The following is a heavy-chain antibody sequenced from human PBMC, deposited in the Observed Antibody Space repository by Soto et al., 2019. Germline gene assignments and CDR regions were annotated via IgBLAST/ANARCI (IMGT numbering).Heavy chain of an antibody. Sequence: EVQLVESGGGLVKPGGSLRLSCAGSGFTFSNAWMSWVRRAPGKGLEWVGRIKSDAYGGAIDYAAPVKGRVTISRDDSKNTLFRQMNNMRAEDTAVYSCTPTIGRLEPPTNDFWGQGTRSPSPQ. V-gene: IGHV3-15*01. D-gene: IGHD1-1*01. CDR1: GFTFSNAW. J-gene: IGHJ4*02. CDR3: TPTIGRLEPPTNDF. CDR2: IKSDAYGGAI.